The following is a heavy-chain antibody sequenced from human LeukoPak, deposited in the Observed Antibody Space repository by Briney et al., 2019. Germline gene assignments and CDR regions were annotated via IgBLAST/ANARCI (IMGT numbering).Heavy chain of an antibody. J-gene: IGHJ4*02. Sequence: GSSVTLSCKASGYTFTDYYIHWVRQAPGQGLEWMGWINPNSGGTNYTQKFQGRVTMTRDTFISTAYLELNRLTSDDTAVYYCARVLARYGNLDYWGQGILVTVSS. V-gene: IGHV1-2*02. CDR3: ARVLARYGNLDY. CDR1: GYTFTDYY. CDR2: INPNSGGT. D-gene: IGHD1-14*01.